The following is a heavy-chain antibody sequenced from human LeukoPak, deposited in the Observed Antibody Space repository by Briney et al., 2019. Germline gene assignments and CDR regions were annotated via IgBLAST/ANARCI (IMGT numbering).Heavy chain of an antibody. CDR3: AKTYHSSYRFLEWFAFDI. CDR1: GFTFSSYE. Sequence: GGSLRLSCAASGFTFSSYEMNWVRQAPGKGLEWVSYISSSGTIYYADSVKGRFTISRDNAKNSLYLQMNSLRAEDTAVYYCAKTYHSSYRFLEWFAFDIWGQGTMVTVSS. D-gene: IGHD3-3*01. J-gene: IGHJ3*02. CDR2: ISSSGTI. V-gene: IGHV3-48*03.